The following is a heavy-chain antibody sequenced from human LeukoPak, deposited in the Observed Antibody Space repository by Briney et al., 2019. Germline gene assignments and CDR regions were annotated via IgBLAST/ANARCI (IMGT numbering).Heavy chain of an antibody. D-gene: IGHD1-26*01. CDR1: GFTFDDYA. Sequence: GGSLRLSCAASGFTFDDYAMHWVRQAPGKGLEWVSGISWNSGSIGYADSVKGRFTISRDNAKNSLYLQMNSLRAEDMALYYCAKGTSGRSFRGAFDIWGQGTMVTVSS. CDR3: AKGTSGRSFRGAFDI. J-gene: IGHJ3*02. CDR2: ISWNSGSI. V-gene: IGHV3-9*03.